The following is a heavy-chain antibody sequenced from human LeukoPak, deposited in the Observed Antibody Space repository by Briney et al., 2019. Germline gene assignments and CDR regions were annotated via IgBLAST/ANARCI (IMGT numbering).Heavy chain of an antibody. CDR3: AKGQQRVGANRLFDY. CDR1: GFTFSSYA. CDR2: VSGSGAST. J-gene: IGHJ4*02. V-gene: IGHV3-23*01. D-gene: IGHD1-26*01. Sequence: GGSLRLSCAASGFTFSSYAMSWVRQAPGKGLEWVSGVSGSGASTYYADSVKGRFTVSRDNSKNTVYLQMNSLRAEDTAVYYCAKGQQRVGANRLFDYWGQGSLVTVSS.